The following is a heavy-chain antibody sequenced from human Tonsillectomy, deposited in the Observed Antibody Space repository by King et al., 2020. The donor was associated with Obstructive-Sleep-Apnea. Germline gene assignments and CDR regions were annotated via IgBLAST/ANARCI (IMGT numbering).Heavy chain of an antibody. V-gene: IGHV4-34*01. J-gene: IGHJ6*02. Sequence: VQLQQWGAGLLKPSETLSLTCAVYGGSFSGYYWSWIRQPPGKGLEWIREINHSGSTNYNPSLKSRVTISVDTSKNQFSLKLSSVTAADTAVYYCARDYYYGMDVWGQGTTVTVSS. CDR2: INHSGST. CDR3: ARDYYYGMDV. CDR1: GGSFSGYY.